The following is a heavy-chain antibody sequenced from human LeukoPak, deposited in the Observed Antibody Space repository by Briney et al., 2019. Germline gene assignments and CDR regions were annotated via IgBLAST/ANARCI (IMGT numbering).Heavy chain of an antibody. J-gene: IGHJ1*01. CDR2: TASDGGAR. CDR3: PFLIRDTQH. CDR1: GFTFSRYY. Sequence: TGESLRLSCVVSGFTFSRYYMGWVRQSPGKGLEWVAMTASDGGARNYLASVKGRFTTYRDTSKHTPYLQMNSLAAEDTAVYYCPFLIRDTQHWGQGTLVTVSS. D-gene: IGHD3-10*01. V-gene: IGHV3-7*01.